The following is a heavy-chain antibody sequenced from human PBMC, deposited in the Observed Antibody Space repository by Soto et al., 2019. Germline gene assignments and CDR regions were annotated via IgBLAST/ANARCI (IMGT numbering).Heavy chain of an antibody. CDR1: GYSFTDYW. CDR3: ARQKKSATMEWFDP. Sequence: GESLKISCKGSGYSFTDYWISWVRQVPGKGLEWMGRIDPSDSYTNYSPSFQGHVTILVDESIKTAYVQWSSVKASDTAMYYCARQKKSATMEWFDPWGQGTLVTVSS. D-gene: IGHD2-2*01. J-gene: IGHJ5*02. V-gene: IGHV5-10-1*01. CDR2: IDPSDSYT.